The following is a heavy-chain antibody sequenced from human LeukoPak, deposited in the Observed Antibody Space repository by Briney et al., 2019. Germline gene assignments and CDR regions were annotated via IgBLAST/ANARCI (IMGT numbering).Heavy chain of an antibody. CDR3: AREGSYFGSGSPPLEY. CDR2: INHSGST. V-gene: IGHV4-34*01. J-gene: IGHJ4*02. CDR1: GGSFSDYY. Sequence: PSETLSLTCAVYGGSFSDYYWTWIRQSPGKGLEWIGEINHSGSTTYNPSLKSRVTISVDAFKNQFSLKMSSVTAADTAVYYCAREGSYFGSGSPPLEYWSRGTQVTVSS. D-gene: IGHD3-10*01.